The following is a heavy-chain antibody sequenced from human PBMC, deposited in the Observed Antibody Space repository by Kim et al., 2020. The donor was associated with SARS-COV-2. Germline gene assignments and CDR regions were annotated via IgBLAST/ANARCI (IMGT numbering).Heavy chain of an antibody. V-gene: IGHV1-46*01. J-gene: IGHJ4*02. CDR3: ARDNTAWAFDY. Sequence: TTYALKCQGRVTVTRDTSTSTVYMELSSLRSEDTAVYYCARDNTAWAFDYWGQGTLVTVST. D-gene: IGHD2-21*02. CDR2: T.